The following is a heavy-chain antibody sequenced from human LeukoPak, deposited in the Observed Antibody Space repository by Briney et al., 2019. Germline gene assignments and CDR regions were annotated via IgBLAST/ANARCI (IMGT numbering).Heavy chain of an antibody. CDR1: GFTVSSNY. J-gene: IGHJ4*02. CDR3: ARDRGYNWNSGSFDY. D-gene: IGHD1-7*01. Sequence: PGGSLRLSCAASGFTVSSNYMSWVRQAPGKGQEWVSVIYSGGNTYYADSVKGRFTVSRDNSKNTLYLQMNSLRAEDTAVYYCARDRGYNWNSGSFDYWGQGTLLTVSS. CDR2: IYSGGNT. V-gene: IGHV3-66*02.